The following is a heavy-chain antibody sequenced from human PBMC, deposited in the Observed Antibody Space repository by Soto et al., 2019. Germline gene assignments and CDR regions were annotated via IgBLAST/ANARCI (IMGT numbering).Heavy chain of an antibody. J-gene: IGHJ4*02. D-gene: IGHD3-22*01. CDR2: IYYSGST. V-gene: IGHV4-30-4*01. Sequence: SETLSLTCTVAGGSISSGDYYWSWIRQPPGKGLEWIGYIYYSGSTYYNPSLKSRVTISVDTSKNQFSLKLSSVTAADTAVYYCARVPALEYYYDSSGYYRSSGYFDYWGQGTLVTVS. CDR1: GGSISSGDYY. CDR3: ARVPALEYYYDSSGYYRSSGYFDY.